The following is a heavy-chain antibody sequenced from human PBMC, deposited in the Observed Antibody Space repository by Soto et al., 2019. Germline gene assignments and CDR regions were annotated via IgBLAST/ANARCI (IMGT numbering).Heavy chain of an antibody. CDR1: GFTFSSYW. CDR2: IKADGTEK. D-gene: IGHD5-12*01. Sequence: VQLVESGGDLVQPGGSLRLSCVGSGFTFSSYWMGWVRQTPGKGLEWVATIKADGTEKYYVDSVKGRFTFSRDNAKTSVYLEMNSLRAEATAVYYCVTAVRGYNANGDLWGQGTTVTVSS. CDR3: VTAVRGYNANGDL. J-gene: IGHJ6*02. V-gene: IGHV3-7*03.